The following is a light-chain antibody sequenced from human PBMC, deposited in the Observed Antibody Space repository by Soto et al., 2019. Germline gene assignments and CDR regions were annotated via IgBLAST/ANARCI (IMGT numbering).Light chain of an antibody. CDR2: GAS. CDR1: QSVNNHN. Sequence: IVLTQTPGTMSLSPGARGTLSCRASQSVNNHNLAWYQQKPGQAPRLYSYGASTRATCILDRVSGSGSGTDCPLIMSRLEPEDFAGYYCQQYGSTPLTCGGGTKVEIK. J-gene: IGKJ4*01. V-gene: IGKV3-20*01. CDR3: QQYGSTPLT.